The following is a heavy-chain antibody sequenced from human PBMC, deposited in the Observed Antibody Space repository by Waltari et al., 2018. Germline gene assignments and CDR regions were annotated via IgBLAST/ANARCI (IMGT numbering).Heavy chain of an antibody. J-gene: IGHJ1*01. CDR1: GRRFSNSG. CDR3: ARERGGASMNL. CDR2: LKSDGSQS. V-gene: IGHV3-33*01. Sequence: QAQLQESGGGVVQPGRSLRLSCAVSGRRFSNSGMHWVRQAPGKGVEGMATLKSDGSQSYYSDSVRGRFTISRDISMNTLYLQLDSLGREDTGVYYCARERGGASMNLWGRGTRVTVSS. D-gene: IGHD3-16*01.